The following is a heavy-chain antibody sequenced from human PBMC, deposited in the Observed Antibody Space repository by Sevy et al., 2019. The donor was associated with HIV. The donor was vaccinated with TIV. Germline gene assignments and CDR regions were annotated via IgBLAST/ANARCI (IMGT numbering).Heavy chain of an antibody. D-gene: IGHD3-22*01. CDR3: ATELGTYYYDSSGYYSDY. V-gene: IGHV3-23*01. J-gene: IGHJ4*02. CDR2: ISGSGGST. Sequence: GGYLRLSCAASGFTFSSYAMSWVRQAPGKGLEWVSAISGSGGSTYYADSVKGRFTISRDNSKNTLYLQMNSLRAEDTAVYYCATELGTYYYDSSGYYSDYWGQGTLVTVSS. CDR1: GFTFSSYA.